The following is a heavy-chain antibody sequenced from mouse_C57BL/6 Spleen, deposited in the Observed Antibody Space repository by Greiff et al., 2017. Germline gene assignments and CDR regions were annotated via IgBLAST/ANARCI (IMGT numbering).Heavy chain of an antibody. CDR3: ARGDYYGSSPQWYFDV. D-gene: IGHD1-1*01. Sequence: QVQLQQPGAELVKPGASVKMSCKASGYTFTSYWITWVKQRPGQGLEWIGDIYPGSGSTNYNEKFKSKATLTVDTSSSTAYMQLSSLTSEDSAVYYCARGDYYGSSPQWYFDVWGTGTTVTVSS. CDR1: GYTFTSYW. J-gene: IGHJ1*03. CDR2: IYPGSGST. V-gene: IGHV1-55*01.